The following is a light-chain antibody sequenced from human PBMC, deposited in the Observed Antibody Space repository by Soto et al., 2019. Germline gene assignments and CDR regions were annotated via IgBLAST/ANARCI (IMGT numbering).Light chain of an antibody. V-gene: IGKV1-27*01. Sequence: DIQMTQSPSSLSASVGDRVTITCRASQDISNYLAWYQQKPGKVPKLLIYAASTLQSGVPSRFSGSGSGTDFTLTISSLQPEDVATYYCQKYNRAPLTVGGGTKVEIK. J-gene: IGKJ4*01. CDR3: QKYNRAPLT. CDR2: AAS. CDR1: QDISNY.